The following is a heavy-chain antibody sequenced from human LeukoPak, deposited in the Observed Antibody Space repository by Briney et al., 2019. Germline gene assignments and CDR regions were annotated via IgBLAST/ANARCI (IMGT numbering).Heavy chain of an antibody. CDR3: ARVYYSNSYDYWYFDL. V-gene: IGHV4-39*07. J-gene: IGHJ2*01. CDR2: IYYSGST. D-gene: IGHD6-13*01. CDR1: GGSISSSSYY. Sequence: PSETLSLTCTVSGGSISSSSYYWGWIRQPPGKGLDWIATIYYSGSTYYNPSLKSRVTISVDTSKNQFSLKLSSVTAADTAVYYCARVYYSNSYDYWYFDLWGRGTLVTVSS.